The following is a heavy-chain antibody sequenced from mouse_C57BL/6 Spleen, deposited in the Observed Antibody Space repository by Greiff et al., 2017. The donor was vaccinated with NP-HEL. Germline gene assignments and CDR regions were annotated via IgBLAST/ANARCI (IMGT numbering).Heavy chain of an antibody. J-gene: IGHJ4*01. D-gene: IGHD2-3*01. CDR3: AVYDGYPYAMDY. CDR1: GYTFTSYG. Sequence: QVQLQQSGAELARPGASVKLSCKASGYTFTSYGISWVKQRTGQGLEWIGEIYPRSGNTYYNEKFKGKATLTADKSSSTAYMELRSPTSEDSAVYFCAVYDGYPYAMDYWGQGTSVTVSS. CDR2: IYPRSGNT. V-gene: IGHV1-81*01.